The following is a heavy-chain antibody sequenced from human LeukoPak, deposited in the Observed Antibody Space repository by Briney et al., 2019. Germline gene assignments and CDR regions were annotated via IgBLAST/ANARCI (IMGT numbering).Heavy chain of an antibody. V-gene: IGHV3-21*01. Sequence: GGSLRLSCAASGFTFSSYGMYWVRQAPGKGLEWVSSISSTSSYIYYAASVKGRFTISRDNAKSSLYLQMNSLRAEDTADYYCARDKIPSAGTPRGFDPWGQGTLVTVSS. CDR3: ARDKIPSAGTPRGFDP. CDR1: GFTFSSYG. CDR2: ISSTSSYI. J-gene: IGHJ5*02. D-gene: IGHD6-13*01.